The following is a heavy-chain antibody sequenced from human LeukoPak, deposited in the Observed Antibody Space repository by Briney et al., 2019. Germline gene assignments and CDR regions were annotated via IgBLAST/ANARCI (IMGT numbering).Heavy chain of an antibody. CDR3: ARGCVGSSWYPESGMDV. CDR2: IYYGGSP. CDR1: GGSITSNNYY. Sequence: SETLSLTCSVSGGSITSNNYYWGWIRQPPGKGLEWIGSIYYGGSPNYNPSLKSRVTISVDTSKNQFSLKLNSVTAADTAVYYCARGCVGSSWYPESGMDVWGQGTTVIVSS. V-gene: IGHV4-39*07. D-gene: IGHD6-13*01. J-gene: IGHJ6*02.